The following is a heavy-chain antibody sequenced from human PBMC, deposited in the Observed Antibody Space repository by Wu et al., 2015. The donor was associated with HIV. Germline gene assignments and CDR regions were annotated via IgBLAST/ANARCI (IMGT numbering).Heavy chain of an antibody. CDR2: IIPIFGTA. V-gene: IGHV1-69*05. CDR3: ATPGELLNRLDAFDI. D-gene: IGHD1-26*01. CDR1: GGTFSNYA. J-gene: IGHJ3*02. Sequence: QVQLVQSGAEVKKPGSSVKVSCKASGGTFSNYAINWVRQAPGQGLEWMGGIIPIFGTANYAQKFQGRVTITTDESTSTAYMELSSLRSEDTAVYYCATPGELLNRLDAFDIWGQGTMVTVSS.